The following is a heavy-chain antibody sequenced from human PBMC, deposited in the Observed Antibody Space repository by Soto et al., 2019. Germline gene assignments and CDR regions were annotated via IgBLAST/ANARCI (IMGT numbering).Heavy chain of an antibody. Sequence: GGSLRLSCAASGFTFSSYSMNWVRQAPGKGLEWVSYISSSSSTIYYADSVKGRFTISRDNAKNSLYLQMNSLRAEDTAVYYCARAMVRGAFWGKGTLVTVSS. J-gene: IGHJ4*02. D-gene: IGHD3-10*01. V-gene: IGHV3-48*01. CDR1: GFTFSSYS. CDR3: ARAMVRGAF. CDR2: ISSSSSTI.